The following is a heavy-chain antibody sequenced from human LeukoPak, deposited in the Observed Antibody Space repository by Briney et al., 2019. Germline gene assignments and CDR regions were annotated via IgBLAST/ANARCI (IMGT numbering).Heavy chain of an antibody. CDR1: GFSFSDYS. D-gene: IGHD4-17*01. J-gene: IGHJ4*02. V-gene: IGHV3-21*01. CDR3: ARAPMTTVTTSDY. CDR2: IGGTGNYI. Sequence: PGGSLRLSCAASGFSFSDYSMNWVRQAPGKGLEWVSSIGGTGNYIYYADSVKGRFTISRDISKNTVYLQMNSLRAEDTAVYYCARAPMTTVTTSDYWGQGTLVTVSS.